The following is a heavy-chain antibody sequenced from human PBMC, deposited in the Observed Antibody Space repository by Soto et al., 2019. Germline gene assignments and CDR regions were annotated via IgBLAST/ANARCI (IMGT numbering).Heavy chain of an antibody. Sequence: GGSLRLSCSASAMSWVRQAPGKGREWVSAISGSGGSPYYADSVKGRFTISRDNSKNTLYLEMNSLRAEDTAVYYCAKGPTIFGVIIVADYYYGMDVWGQGTTVTVSS. J-gene: IGHJ6*02. CDR1: A. V-gene: IGHV3-23*01. D-gene: IGHD3-3*01. CDR3: AKGPTIFGVIIVADYYYGMDV. CDR2: ISGSGGSP.